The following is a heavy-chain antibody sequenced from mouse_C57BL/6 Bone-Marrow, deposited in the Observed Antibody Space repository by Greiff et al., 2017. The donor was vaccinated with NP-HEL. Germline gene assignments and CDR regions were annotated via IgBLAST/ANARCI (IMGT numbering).Heavy chain of an antibody. CDR3: TTGCYDWFAY. Sequence: EVQLQQSGAELVRPGASVKLSCTASGFNIKDDYMHWVKQRPEQGLEWIGWIDPENGDTEYASKFQGKATITADTSSNTAYLQLSSLTSEDTAVYYCTTGCYDWFAYWGQGTLVTVSA. D-gene: IGHD2-12*01. V-gene: IGHV14-4*01. J-gene: IGHJ3*01. CDR1: GFNIKDDY. CDR2: IDPENGDT.